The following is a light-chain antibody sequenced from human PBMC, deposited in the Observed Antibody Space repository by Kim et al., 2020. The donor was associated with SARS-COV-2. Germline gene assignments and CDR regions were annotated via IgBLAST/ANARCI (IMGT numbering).Light chain of an antibody. CDR2: GAS. CDR1: QSVSSN. CDR3: QQYNNWPLT. Sequence: VSPGERATLSCWASQSVSSNLAWYQQKPGQAPRLLIYGASTRATGIPARFSGSGSGTDFTVTISSLQSEDFAVYYCQQYNNWPLTFGGGTKVDIK. J-gene: IGKJ4*01. V-gene: IGKV3-15*01.